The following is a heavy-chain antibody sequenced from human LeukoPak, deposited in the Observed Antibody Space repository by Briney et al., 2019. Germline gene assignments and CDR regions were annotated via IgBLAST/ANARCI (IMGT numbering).Heavy chain of an antibody. D-gene: IGHD5-18*01. Sequence: GGSLRLSCAASGFTFSDYYVSWIRQAPGKGLEWVSYISSSGSTIYYADSVKGRFTISRDNAKNSLYLQMNSLRAEDTAVYYCARIDVDTAMAPWGQGTLVTVSS. CDR3: ARIDVDTAMAP. J-gene: IGHJ5*02. V-gene: IGHV3-11*01. CDR2: ISSSGSTI. CDR1: GFTFSDYY.